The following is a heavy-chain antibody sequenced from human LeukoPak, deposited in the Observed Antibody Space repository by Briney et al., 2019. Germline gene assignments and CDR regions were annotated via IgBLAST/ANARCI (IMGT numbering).Heavy chain of an antibody. V-gene: IGHV3-48*03. CDR2: ISSSGSTI. Sequence: PGGSLRLSCAASGFTFSSYEMNWVRQAPGKGLEWVSYISSSGSTIYYADPVKGRFTISRDNAKNSLYLQMNSLRAEDTAVYYCARDPLLWFGESTDYWGQGTLVTVSS. CDR3: ARDPLLWFGESTDY. CDR1: GFTFSSYE. D-gene: IGHD3-10*01. J-gene: IGHJ4*02.